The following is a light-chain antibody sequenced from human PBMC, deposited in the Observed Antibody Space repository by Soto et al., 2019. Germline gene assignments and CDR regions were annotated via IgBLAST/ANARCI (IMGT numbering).Light chain of an antibody. Sequence: IVMPPSPATLSVSPGERAPLSFRSSQSISSNLAWYQQKPGQAPRLLMFRTSSRATSFPARFSGSGSGTEFNLTISSLQSEDFGVYYCQQYNNWPRATFGGGPKVDIK. CDR2: RTS. V-gene: IGKV3-15*01. J-gene: IGKJ4*01. CDR1: QSISSN. CDR3: QQYNNWPRAT.